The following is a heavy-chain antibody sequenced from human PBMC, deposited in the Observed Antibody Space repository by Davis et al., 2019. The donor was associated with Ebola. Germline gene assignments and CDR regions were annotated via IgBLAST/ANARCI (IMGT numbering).Heavy chain of an antibody. Sequence: MPSETLSLTCTVSGGSISSNSYNWGWIRQPPGKGLEWIGSIYYSGSTYYNPSLKSRVTISVDTSKNQFSLKLSSVTAADTAVYYCARGSTDTYYFDYWGQGTLVTVSS. CDR3: ARGSTDTYYFDY. CDR2: IYYSGST. V-gene: IGHV4-39*01. CDR1: GGSISSNSYN. J-gene: IGHJ4*02.